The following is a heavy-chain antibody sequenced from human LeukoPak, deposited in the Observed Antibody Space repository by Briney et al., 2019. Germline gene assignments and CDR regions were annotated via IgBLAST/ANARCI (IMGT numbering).Heavy chain of an antibody. CDR3: AKDLRLTSATQGDFHY. Sequence: SYDGTNKYYADSVKGRFTVSRDNSKNTLYLQMNSLRVEDTAVYYCAKDLRLTSATQGDFHYWGQGTLVTVSS. CDR2: SYDGTNK. D-gene: IGHD3-10*01. J-gene: IGHJ4*02. V-gene: IGHV3-30*18.